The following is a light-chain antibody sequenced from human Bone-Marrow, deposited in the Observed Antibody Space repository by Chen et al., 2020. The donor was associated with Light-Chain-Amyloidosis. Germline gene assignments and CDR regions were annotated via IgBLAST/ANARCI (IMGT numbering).Light chain of an antibody. Sequence: EIVLTQSPGTLSLSPGEGANLSCRASQTISSNYLTWYQQKFGQAPRLLIYGSSRRATGIPDRFTGSGSGTDFPLTINRLEPEYFAMYYCQQYGTSPRTFGGRTKVEIK. CDR1: QTISSNY. CDR2: GSS. J-gene: IGKJ4*01. V-gene: IGKV3-20*01. CDR3: QQYGTSPRT.